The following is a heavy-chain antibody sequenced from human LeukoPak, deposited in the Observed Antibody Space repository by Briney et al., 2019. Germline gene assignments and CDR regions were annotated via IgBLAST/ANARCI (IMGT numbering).Heavy chain of an antibody. D-gene: IGHD3-3*01. Sequence: ASVKVSCKASGYTFTSYYMHWVRQPPGQGLEWMGIINPSGGTTNNPQKFQGRVTMTRDTSKSTVYMELSSLRSEDTAVYYCARDHGALDFRSGVTLGAFDIWGQGTMVTVSS. CDR1: GYTFTSYY. CDR2: INPSGGTT. J-gene: IGHJ3*02. V-gene: IGHV1-46*01. CDR3: ARDHGALDFRSGVTLGAFDI.